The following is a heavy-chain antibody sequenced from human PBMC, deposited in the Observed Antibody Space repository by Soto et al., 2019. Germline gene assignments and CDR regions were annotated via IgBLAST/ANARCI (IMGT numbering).Heavy chain of an antibody. CDR1: GGSISSGGYY. J-gene: IGHJ4*02. CDR3: AREGSSTPLRYFDY. V-gene: IGHV4-31*03. Sequence: SETLSLTCTVSGGSISSGGYYWSWIRQHPGKGLEWIGYIYYSGSTYYNPSLKSRVTISVDTSKNQFSLKLSSVTAADTAVYYCAREGSSTPLRYFDYWGQGTLVTVSS. CDR2: IYYSGST. D-gene: IGHD6-6*01.